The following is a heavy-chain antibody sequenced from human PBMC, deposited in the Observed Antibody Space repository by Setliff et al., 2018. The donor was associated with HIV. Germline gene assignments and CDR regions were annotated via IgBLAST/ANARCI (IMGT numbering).Heavy chain of an antibody. CDR3: ARWVIRGYNYGLGGEFDP. V-gene: IGHV1-69*01. Sequence: KVSCKASGGTFSSYAMTWVRQAPGQGLEWLGGIIPILGTSNFAQKFQDRVTFTADESTSTAYMELSSLRSEDTAVYYCARWVIRGYNYGLGGEFDPWGQGTLVTVSS. J-gene: IGHJ5*02. CDR2: IIPILGTS. CDR1: GGTFSSYA. D-gene: IGHD5-18*01.